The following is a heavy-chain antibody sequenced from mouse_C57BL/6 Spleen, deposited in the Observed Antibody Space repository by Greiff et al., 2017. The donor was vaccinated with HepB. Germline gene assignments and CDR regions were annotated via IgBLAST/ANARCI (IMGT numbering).Heavy chain of an antibody. CDR2: IWSGGST. V-gene: IGHV2-2*01. CDR1: GFSLTSYG. CDR3: ANYGYDGVFAY. J-gene: IGHJ3*01. D-gene: IGHD2-2*01. Sequence: VKLQESGPGLVQPSQSLSITCTVSGFSLTSYGVHWVRQSPGKGLEWLGVIWSGGSTDYNAAFISRLSISKDNSKSQVFFKMNSLQADDTAIYYCANYGYDGVFAYWGQGTLVTVSA.